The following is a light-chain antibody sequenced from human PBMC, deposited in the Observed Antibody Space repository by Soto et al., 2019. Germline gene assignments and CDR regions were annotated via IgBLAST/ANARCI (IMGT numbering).Light chain of an antibody. Sequence: EIVLTQSPGTLSLSPGERATLSCRASQSVSSNYLAWYQQKPGQAPRLLIYGTSSRATGIPDRFSGSGSGTDFTLTISRLETEDFAVYYCQKYGSFFGPGPKADIX. V-gene: IGKV3-20*01. CDR2: GTS. J-gene: IGKJ3*01. CDR3: QKYGSF. CDR1: QSVSSNY.